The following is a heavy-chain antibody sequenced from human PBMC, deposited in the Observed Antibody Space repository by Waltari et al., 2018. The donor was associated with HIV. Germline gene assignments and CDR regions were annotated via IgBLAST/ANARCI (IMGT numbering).Heavy chain of an antibody. CDR1: GYPFSAYT. D-gene: IGHD3-10*01. CDR2: ISGYNGNT. V-gene: IGHV1-18*01. Sequence: VQLVQSGAEMRKPGASVKVSCRASGYPFSAYTISWVQQAPGQGLEWMGWISGYNGNTNYAQKFQGRVNMTTDTSTSTAHMELRSLRSDDTAVYYCARGVSIVRGVMIRGHMDVWGQGTTVTVSS. CDR3: ARGVSIVRGVMIRGHMDV. J-gene: IGHJ6*02.